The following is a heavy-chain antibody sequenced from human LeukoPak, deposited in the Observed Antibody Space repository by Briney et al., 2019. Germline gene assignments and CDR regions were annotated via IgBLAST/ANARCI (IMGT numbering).Heavy chain of an antibody. D-gene: IGHD6-19*01. Sequence: ASVKVSCKASGYTFTIYAMHWVRQAPGQRLEWMGWINAGNGNTKYSQKFQGRVTITRDTSASTAYMELSSLRSEDTAVYYCARAAVAGDFDYWGQGTLVTVSS. CDR1: GYTFTIYA. V-gene: IGHV1-3*01. J-gene: IGHJ4*02. CDR2: INAGNGNT. CDR3: ARAAVAGDFDY.